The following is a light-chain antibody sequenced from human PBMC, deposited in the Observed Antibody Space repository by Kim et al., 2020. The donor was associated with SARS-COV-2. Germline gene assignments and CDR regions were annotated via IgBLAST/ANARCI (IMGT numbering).Light chain of an antibody. CDR2: AAS. CDR1: QGIASD. V-gene: IGKV1-27*01. Sequence: SECVGDRVSVTGRASQGIASDLAWYQQKPGKVPILLIYAASALQSGVPSRFSGSGAGTDFTLTISSLQPEDVATYFCQNYNSAPYTFGQGTKLEI. CDR3: QNYNSAPYT. J-gene: IGKJ2*01.